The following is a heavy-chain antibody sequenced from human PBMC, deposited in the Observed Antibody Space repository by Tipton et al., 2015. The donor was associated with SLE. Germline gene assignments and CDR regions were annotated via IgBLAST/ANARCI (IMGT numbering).Heavy chain of an antibody. CDR2: IYYSGST. D-gene: IGHD3-10*01. Sequence: TLSLTCTVSGGSISIIDYYWGWVRQSPGTGLEWIGSIYYSGSTYYNPSFKGRVTISVDTSKNEFSLKLNSVTAADTAVYYCAKIWPWFGDSTTYHFDSWGQGTLVTVSS. V-gene: IGHV4-39*01. CDR1: GGSISIIDYY. CDR3: AKIWPWFGDSTTYHFDS. J-gene: IGHJ4*02.